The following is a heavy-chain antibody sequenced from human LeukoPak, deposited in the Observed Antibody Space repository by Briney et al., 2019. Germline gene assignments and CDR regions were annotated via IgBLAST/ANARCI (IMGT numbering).Heavy chain of an antibody. CDR3: ARDSSSWDNWFDP. J-gene: IGHJ5*02. Sequence: SVKVSCKASGGTFSSYAISWVRQAPGQGLEWMGGIIPIFGTANYAQKFQGRVTITADESTSTAYMELSSLRSEDTAVYYCARDSSSWDNWFDPWGQETLVTVSS. D-gene: IGHD6-13*01. CDR2: IIPIFGTA. V-gene: IGHV1-69*13. CDR1: GGTFSSYA.